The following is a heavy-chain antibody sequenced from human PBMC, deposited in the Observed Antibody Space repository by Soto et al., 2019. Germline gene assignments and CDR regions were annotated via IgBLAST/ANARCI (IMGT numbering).Heavy chain of an antibody. CDR1: GFTFSRYW. CDR2: IKQDGSEE. Sequence: EVQLVESGGGLVQPGGSLRLSCVDSGFTFSRYWMSWVRQAPVKGLEWVGNIKQDGSEENYVDSVKGRFTISRDNAKNSIYLQMNSLRAEDTAVYYCARIAASGRGWDVWARGPRSSSP. J-gene: IGHJ6*02. D-gene: IGHD6-13*01. V-gene: IGHV3-7*01. CDR3: ARIAASGRGWDV.